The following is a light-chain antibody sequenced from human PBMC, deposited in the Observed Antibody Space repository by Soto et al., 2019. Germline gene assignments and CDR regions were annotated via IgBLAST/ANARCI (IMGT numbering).Light chain of an antibody. CDR3: TSYVGSDIWV. CDR2: EVS. J-gene: IGLJ3*02. CDR1: SSDVGAYKY. Sequence: QSALTQPPSASGSPGQSVTISFTGTSSDVGAYKYVSWYQQYPGKAPKLMIYEVSKRPSGVPDRFSGSKSGNTASLTVSGLQSGDEADYYRTSYVGSDIWVFGGGTKVTVL. V-gene: IGLV2-8*01.